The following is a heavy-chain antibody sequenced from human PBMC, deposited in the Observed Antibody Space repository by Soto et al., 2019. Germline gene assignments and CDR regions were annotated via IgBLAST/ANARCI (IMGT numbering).Heavy chain of an antibody. CDR2: ISYDGTNK. V-gene: IGHV3-30-3*01. D-gene: IGHD7-27*01. Sequence: QVQLVESGGGVVQPGRSLRLSCAASGFSFSISPMHWVRQATGKGPEWVALISYDGTNKFYADSVKGRFTISRDNSKSTLYLQVDSLRPEDAAVYYCARDPKTSGGQHWAFNYFDSWGQGTLVTVSS. CDR3: ARDPKTSGGQHWAFNYFDS. J-gene: IGHJ4*02. CDR1: GFSFSISP.